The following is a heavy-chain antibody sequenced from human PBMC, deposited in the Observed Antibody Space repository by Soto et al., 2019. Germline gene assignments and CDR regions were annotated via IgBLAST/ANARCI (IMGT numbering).Heavy chain of an antibody. V-gene: IGHV4-4*02. J-gene: IGHJ5*02. CDR1: GGSISTSNW. CDR3: ARLVQLLQGRWFDP. D-gene: IGHD2-15*01. Sequence: SETLSLTCAVSGGSISTSNWWSWVRQPPGKGLEWIGEVYRTGSTNYNPSLESRLAISVDKSKNQFSLKLSSVTAADTAVYYCARLVQLLQGRWFDPWGQGTLVTVSS. CDR2: VYRTGST.